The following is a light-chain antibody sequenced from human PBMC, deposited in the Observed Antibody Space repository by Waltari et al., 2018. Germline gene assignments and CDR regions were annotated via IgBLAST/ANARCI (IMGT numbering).Light chain of an antibody. Sequence: DIVMTQSPESLAVSLGERATISCKTSESVLYSSNNKNHLAWYQQKPGQPPRLLLYWTSTRESGVPDRFIGSGSETDFTLTVTSLQAEDVAVYYCQQYYNTPLTFGGGTKVEVK. CDR2: WTS. CDR1: ESVLYSSNNKNH. CDR3: QQYYNTPLT. J-gene: IGKJ4*01. V-gene: IGKV4-1*01.